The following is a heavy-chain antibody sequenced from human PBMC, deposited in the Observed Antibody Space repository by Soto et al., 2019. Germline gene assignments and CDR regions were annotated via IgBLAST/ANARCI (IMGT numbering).Heavy chain of an antibody. CDR3: AKDRYNWNDGFFDY. Sequence: GXSLRLSCVASGFTFSSYGMHCVRQAPCKGLEWVAVISYDGSNKYYADSVKGRFTISRDNSKNTLYLQMNSLRAEDTAVYYCAKDRYNWNDGFFDYWGQGTLVTVSS. V-gene: IGHV3-30*18. J-gene: IGHJ4*02. CDR1: GFTFSSYG. D-gene: IGHD1-20*01. CDR2: ISYDGSNK.